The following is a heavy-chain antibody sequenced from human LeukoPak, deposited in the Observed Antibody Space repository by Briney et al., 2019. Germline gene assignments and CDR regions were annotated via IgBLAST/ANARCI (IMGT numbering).Heavy chain of an antibody. CDR3: ARDAKGQSYFDY. CDR2: IYYSGST. Sequence: PSETLSLTCTVSGGSISSYYWSWIRQPPGKGLEWIGYIYYSGSTNYNPSLKSRVTISVDTSKNQFSLKLSSVTAADTAVCYCARDAKGQSYFDYWGQGTLVTVSS. CDR1: GGSISSYY. J-gene: IGHJ4*02. V-gene: IGHV4-59*01.